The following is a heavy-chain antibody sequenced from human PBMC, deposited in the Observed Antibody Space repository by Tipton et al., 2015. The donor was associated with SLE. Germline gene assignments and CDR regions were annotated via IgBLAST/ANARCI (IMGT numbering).Heavy chain of an antibody. D-gene: IGHD2-2*01. Sequence: TLSLTCTVSGGSISNYYWSWIRQPAGKGLEWIGRIYPSGSTNYNPSLKSRVIMSVDTSKKQFSLKLNSVTAADTAVYYCARDSFRSSTTCSSDNFYYMDVWGEGTTVTVSS. CDR3: ARDSFRSSTTCSSDNFYYMDV. J-gene: IGHJ6*03. CDR2: IYPSGST. V-gene: IGHV4-4*07. CDR1: GGSISNYY.